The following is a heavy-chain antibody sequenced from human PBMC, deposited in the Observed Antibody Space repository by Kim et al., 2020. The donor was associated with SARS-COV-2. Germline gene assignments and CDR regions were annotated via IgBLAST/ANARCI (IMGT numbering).Heavy chain of an antibody. V-gene: IGHV3-23*01. J-gene: IGHJ4*02. D-gene: IGHD1-26*01. Sequence: ADSVKGRFTISRDNSKNTLYLQMNSLRAEDTAVYYCAKTLVGATSYYFDYWGQGTLVTVSS. CDR3: AKTLVGATSYYFDY.